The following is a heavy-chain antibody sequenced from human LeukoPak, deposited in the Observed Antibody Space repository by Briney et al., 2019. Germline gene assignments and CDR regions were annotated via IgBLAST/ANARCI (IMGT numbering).Heavy chain of an antibody. V-gene: IGHV4-4*02. CDR3: ARPYYYYIDV. J-gene: IGHJ6*03. Sequence: PSETLSLTCAVSSGSIFSSNWWSWVRQPPGQGLEWIGQIFHSGSTNYNPSLKSRVTISVDKSKNQFSLKLSSVTAADTAMYYCARPYYYYIDVWGKGATVTISS. CDR1: SGSIFSSNW. CDR2: IFHSGST.